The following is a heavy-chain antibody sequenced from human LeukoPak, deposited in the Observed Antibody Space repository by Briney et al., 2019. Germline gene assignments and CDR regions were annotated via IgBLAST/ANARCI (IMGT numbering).Heavy chain of an antibody. CDR2: INTNTGNP. Sequence: ASVKVSCKASGYTFTSYAMNWVRQAPGQGLEWMGWINTNTGNPTYAQGFTGRFVFSLDTSVSTAYLQISSLKAEDTAVYYCARVNWNYNLPSNWFDPWRQGTLVTVPS. CDR1: GYTFTSYA. D-gene: IGHD1-7*01. J-gene: IGHJ5*02. CDR3: ARVNWNYNLPSNWFDP. V-gene: IGHV7-4-1*02.